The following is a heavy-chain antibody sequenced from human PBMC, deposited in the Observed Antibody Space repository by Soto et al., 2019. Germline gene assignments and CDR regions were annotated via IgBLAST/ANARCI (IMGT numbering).Heavy chain of an antibody. V-gene: IGHV4-59*08. J-gene: IGHJ4*02. CDR1: GGSISSYF. Sequence: SETLSLTCTVSGGSISSYFWSWIRQPPGKGLEWIGYIYYTGSTNYNPSLKSRVTISVDTSKNQFSLKLSSVAAADTAVYYCARQVGGWAPWYFDYWGQGTLVTVSS. CDR2: IYYTGST. D-gene: IGHD6-19*01. CDR3: ARQVGGWAPWYFDY.